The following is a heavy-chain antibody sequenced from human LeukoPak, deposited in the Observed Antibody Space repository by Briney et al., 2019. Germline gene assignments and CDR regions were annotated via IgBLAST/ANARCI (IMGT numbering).Heavy chain of an antibody. J-gene: IGHJ4*02. V-gene: IGHV3-30*02. CDR1: GFSFSSYG. Sequence: GGSLRLSCAGSGFSFSSYGMHGVRQAPGKGLEWMAFIRSDGSNKYYADSVKGRLTISRDNSKNTLYLQMNSLRAEDTAVYYCARILDSAWGELGYWGQGTLVTVSS. D-gene: IGHD6-19*01. CDR3: ARILDSAWGELGY. CDR2: IRSDGSNK.